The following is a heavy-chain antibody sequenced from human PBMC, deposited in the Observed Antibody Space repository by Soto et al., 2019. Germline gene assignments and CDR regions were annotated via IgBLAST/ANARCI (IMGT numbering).Heavy chain of an antibody. Sequence: PSETLSLTCAVSGGSISSGGYSWSWIRQPPGKGLEWIGYIFHSGSPYYNPSLKSRVTISVDRSKNQFSLKLSSVTVADTAVYYCARVGGINWFDPWGQGTLVTVSS. D-gene: IGHD3-16*01. J-gene: IGHJ5*02. CDR1: GGSISSGGYS. V-gene: IGHV4-30-2*01. CDR3: ARVGGINWFDP. CDR2: IFHSGSP.